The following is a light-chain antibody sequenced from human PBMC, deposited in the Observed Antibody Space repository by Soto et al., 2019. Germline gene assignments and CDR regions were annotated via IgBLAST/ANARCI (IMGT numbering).Light chain of an antibody. CDR3: QQYGTSPWT. Sequence: EIVLTQSPGTLSLSPVESATLSCRASQSVASNYLAWYQQRVGQAPRLLIYGASSRATGVPDRFSGSGSGTDFTLTISRLEPEDFAVYFCQQYGTSPWTFGQGTKVEFK. J-gene: IGKJ1*01. CDR1: QSVASNY. CDR2: GAS. V-gene: IGKV3-20*01.